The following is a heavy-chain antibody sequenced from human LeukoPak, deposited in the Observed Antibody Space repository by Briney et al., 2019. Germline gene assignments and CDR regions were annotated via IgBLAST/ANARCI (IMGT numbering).Heavy chain of an antibody. CDR1: GFTFSSYW. Sequence: GGSLRLSCAASGFTFSSYWMHWVRQAPGRGLVWVSRINNDGSSTSYADPVKGRFTISRDNAKNTLHLQMNSLRAEDTAVYYCARVRSAAAVDYWGQGTLVTVSS. V-gene: IGHV3-74*01. CDR2: INNDGSST. CDR3: ARVRSAAAVDY. J-gene: IGHJ4*02.